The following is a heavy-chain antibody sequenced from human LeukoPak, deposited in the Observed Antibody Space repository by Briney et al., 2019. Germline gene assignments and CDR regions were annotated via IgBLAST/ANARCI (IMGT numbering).Heavy chain of an antibody. CDR3: ARAYYGSGSCPLVDDAFDI. CDR1: GGTFSSYA. D-gene: IGHD3-10*01. CDR2: IIPILGIA. J-gene: IGHJ3*02. V-gene: IGHV1-69*04. Sequence: GASVKVSCKASGGTFSSYAISWVRQAPGQGLEWMGRIIPILGIANYAQKFQGRVTITADKSTSTAYMELSSLRSEDTAVYYCARAYYGSGSCPLVDDAFDIWGQGTMATVSS.